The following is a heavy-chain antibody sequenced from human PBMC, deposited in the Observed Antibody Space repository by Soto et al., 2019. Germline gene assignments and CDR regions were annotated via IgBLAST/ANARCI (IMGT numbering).Heavy chain of an antibody. J-gene: IGHJ6*02. V-gene: IGHV3-30*04. CDR1: GFTFSNFE. CDR3: AKDRGGIYDYYYYGMDV. CDR2: IYHDGSNK. D-gene: IGHD1-26*01. Sequence: GGSLRLSCAGSGFTFSNFEMHWVRQAPGKGLEWVAVIYHDGSNKYYADSVKGRFTISRDNAKNSLYLQMNSLRAEDTAFYYCAKDRGGIYDYYYYGMDVWGQGTTVTVSS.